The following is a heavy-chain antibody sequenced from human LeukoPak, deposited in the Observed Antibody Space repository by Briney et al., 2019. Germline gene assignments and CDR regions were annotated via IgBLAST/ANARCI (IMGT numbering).Heavy chain of an antibody. CDR1: GYTLTGYY. V-gene: IGHV1-2*02. D-gene: IGHD3-9*01. J-gene: IGHJ4*02. Sequence: ASVKVSCMASGYTLTGYYIQLVRQAPGQGLEWMGWINPNSGDTNYAQTFQGRVTMTRDTSISTAYMELSRLRSDDTAVYYCARGLSRYFGPFDYWGQGTLVTVSS. CDR3: ARGLSRYFGPFDY. CDR2: INPNSGDT.